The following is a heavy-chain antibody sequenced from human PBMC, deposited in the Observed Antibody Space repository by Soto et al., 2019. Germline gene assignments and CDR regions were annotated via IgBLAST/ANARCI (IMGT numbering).Heavy chain of an antibody. CDR1: GFTFSNAW. CDR2: IKSKTDGGTT. CDR3: PPISYGYIWGSYRLSDAFVI. D-gene: IGHD3-16*02. Sequence: PGGSLRLSCAASGFTFSNAWMSWVRQAPGKGREGVGRIKSKTDGGTTDYAAPVKGRFTISRDDAKNTPYLQINSPKNQDTAVYYCPPISYGYIWGSYRLSDAFVIWGEGTMVSVS. V-gene: IGHV3-15*01. J-gene: IGHJ3*02.